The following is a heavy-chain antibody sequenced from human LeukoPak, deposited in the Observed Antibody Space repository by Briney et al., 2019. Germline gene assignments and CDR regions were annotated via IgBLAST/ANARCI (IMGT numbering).Heavy chain of an antibody. CDR1: GGSISSYY. D-gene: IGHD1-26*01. J-gene: IGHJ4*02. CDR2: IYYSGST. CDR3: ARGSGREELLSNFDY. V-gene: IGHV4-59*01. Sequence: SETLSLTCTVSGGSISSYYWSWIRQPPGKGLEWIGYIYYSGSTNYNPSLKSRVTISVDTSKNQFSLKLSSVTAADTAVYYCARGSGREELLSNFDYWGQGTLVTVSS.